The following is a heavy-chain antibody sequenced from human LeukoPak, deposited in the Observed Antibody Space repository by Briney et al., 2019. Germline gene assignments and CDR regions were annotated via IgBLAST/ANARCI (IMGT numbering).Heavy chain of an antibody. CDR2: IYYSGST. CDR3: ARGGLYDFFAFYFDY. V-gene: IGHV4-39*01. J-gene: IGHJ4*02. CDR1: GGSISSSSYY. Sequence: SETLSLTCTVSGGSISSSSYYWGWIRQPPGKGLEWIGSIYYSGSTYYNPSLKSRVTISVDTSKDQFSLKLSSVTAADTAVYYCARGGLYDFFAFYFDYWGQGTLVTVSS. D-gene: IGHD3-3*01.